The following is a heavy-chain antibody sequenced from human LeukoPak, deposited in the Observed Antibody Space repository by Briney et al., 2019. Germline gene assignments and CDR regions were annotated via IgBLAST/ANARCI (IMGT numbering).Heavy chain of an antibody. CDR3: ARQRADYYGSGSYSMDV. V-gene: IGHV4-34*01. Sequence: PSETLSLTCAVYGGSFSGYYWSWIRQPPGKGLEWIGEINHSGSTNYNPSLKSRVTISVDTSKNQFSLKLSSVTAADTAMYYCARQRADYYGSGSYSMDVWGKGTTVTISS. CDR2: INHSGST. CDR1: GGSFSGYY. J-gene: IGHJ6*03. D-gene: IGHD3-10*01.